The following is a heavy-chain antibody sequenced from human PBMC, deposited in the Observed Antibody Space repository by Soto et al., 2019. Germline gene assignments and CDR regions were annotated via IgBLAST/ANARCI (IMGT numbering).Heavy chain of an antibody. CDR1: GYTFTSYD. CDR3: AREHSNSWRFDY. Sequence: QVQLVQSGAEVKKPGATEKVSCKASGYTFTSYDINWVRQATGQGLEWMGWMNPNSGNTGYAQKFQGRVTMTRNTSISTAYMELSSLRSEDTAVYYCAREHSNSWRFDYWGQGTLVTVSS. D-gene: IGHD6-13*01. J-gene: IGHJ4*02. V-gene: IGHV1-8*01. CDR2: MNPNSGNT.